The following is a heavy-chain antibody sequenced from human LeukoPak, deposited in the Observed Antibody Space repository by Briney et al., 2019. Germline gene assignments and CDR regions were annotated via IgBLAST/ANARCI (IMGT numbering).Heavy chain of an antibody. CDR3: ARDRAPGGNYYDLSE. CDR2: TSFDGSNK. CDR1: GFTSSTYA. Sequence: PGGSLRLSCAASGFTSSTYAMHWVRQAPGKGLEWVAVTSFDGSNKYYAGSVKGRFTISRDNSKNTLYLQMNSLRTEDTALYYCARDRAPGGNYYDLSEWGQGTLVTVSS. D-gene: IGHD3-10*01. J-gene: IGHJ4*02. V-gene: IGHV3-30-3*01.